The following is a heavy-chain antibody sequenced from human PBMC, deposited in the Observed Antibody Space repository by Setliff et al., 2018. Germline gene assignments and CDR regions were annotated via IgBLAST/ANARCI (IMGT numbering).Heavy chain of an antibody. J-gene: IGHJ5*02. V-gene: IGHV1-2*02. D-gene: IGHD4-17*01. CDR3: ARSRLYGGWFDP. Sequence: GASVKVSCKASGYTFTGYFIHWVRQAPGQGLEWMGWINPNSGGTNYAQKFQGRVTTTRDTSISTAYMELSRLRSDDTAVYSCARSRLYGGWFDPWGQGTLVTVSS. CDR1: GYTFTGYF. CDR2: INPNSGGT.